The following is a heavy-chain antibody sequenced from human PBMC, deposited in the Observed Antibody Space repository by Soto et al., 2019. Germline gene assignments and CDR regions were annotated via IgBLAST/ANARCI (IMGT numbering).Heavy chain of an antibody. J-gene: IGHJ3*02. CDR2: TGTRRKYT. Sequence: GGSLRLSCAASGYALRDYSMNWVRQAPGKGLEWVSYTGTRRKYTFYADSVRGRFTISRDDARNSVYLQLNSLRDEDTAVYYCVRDRDWAFDIWGQRTMVTVSS. CDR1: GYALRDYS. V-gene: IGHV3-48*02. CDR3: VRDRDWAFDI. D-gene: IGHD3-9*01.